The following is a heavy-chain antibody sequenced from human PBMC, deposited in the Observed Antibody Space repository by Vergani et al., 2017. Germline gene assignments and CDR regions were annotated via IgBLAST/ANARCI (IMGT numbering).Heavy chain of an antibody. V-gene: IGHV3-23*01. J-gene: IGHJ3*02. D-gene: IGHD6-19*01. CDR1: GFTFIMHA. Sequence: EVQLLESGGDLVQPGGSLRLSCAASGFTFIMHAMSWVRQAPGKGLEWVSTLIASDRRTHYADSVKGRFSISRDNSKNTLFLHMNSLRPEDTAVYYCAKVGRSEVAGTFGAFDIWVQGTTVTVSS. CDR3: AKVGRSEVAGTFGAFDI. CDR2: LIASDRRT.